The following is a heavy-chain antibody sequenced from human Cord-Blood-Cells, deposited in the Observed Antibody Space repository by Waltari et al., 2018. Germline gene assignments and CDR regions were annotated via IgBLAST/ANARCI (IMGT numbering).Heavy chain of an antibody. D-gene: IGHD5-12*01. CDR2: INPNSGGT. J-gene: IGHJ4*02. Sequence: QVQLLKSGAEVKKPGASVKVSCKASGYTFTGYYMPWVRQAPGQGLEWMGWINPNSGGTNYAQKFQGRVTMTRDTSISTAYMELSRLRSDDTAVYYCARDPLDSGYDYDYWGQGTLVTVSS. V-gene: IGHV1-2*02. CDR3: ARDPLDSGYDYDY. CDR1: GYTFTGYY.